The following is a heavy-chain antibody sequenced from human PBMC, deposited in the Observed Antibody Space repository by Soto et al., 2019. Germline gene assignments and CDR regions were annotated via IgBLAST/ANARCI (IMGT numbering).Heavy chain of an antibody. CDR3: AGRGVIRTFNYYYGMDV. CDR1: GGSISSSSYY. V-gene: IGHV4-39*01. J-gene: IGHJ6*02. CDR2: IYYSGST. Sequence: PSETLSLTCTVSGGSISSSSYYWGWIRQPPGKGLEWIGSIYYSGSTYYNPSLKSRVTISVDTSKNQFSLKLSSVTAADTAVYYCAGRGVIRTFNYYYGMDVWGQGTTVTVSS. D-gene: IGHD3-10*01.